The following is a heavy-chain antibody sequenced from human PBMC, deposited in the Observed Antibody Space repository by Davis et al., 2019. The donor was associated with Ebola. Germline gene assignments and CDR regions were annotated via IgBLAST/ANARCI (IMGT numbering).Heavy chain of an antibody. CDR3: ASSHRQADCSSTSCSNYYYGMDV. Sequence: SVKVSCKASGGTFSSYAISWVRQAPGQGLEWMGGIIPIFGTANYAQKFQGRVTITADESTSTAYMELSSLRSEDTAVYYCASSHRQADCSSTSCSNYYYGMDVWGQGTTVTVSS. CDR1: GGTFSSYA. J-gene: IGHJ6*02. CDR2: IIPIFGTA. D-gene: IGHD2-2*01. V-gene: IGHV1-69*13.